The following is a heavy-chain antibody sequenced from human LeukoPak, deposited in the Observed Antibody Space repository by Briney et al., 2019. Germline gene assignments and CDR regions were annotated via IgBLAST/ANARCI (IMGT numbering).Heavy chain of an antibody. V-gene: IGHV3-30*04. J-gene: IGHJ6*03. D-gene: IGHD7-27*01. Sequence: GGSLRLSCAASGFTFSSYAMHWVRQAPGKGLEWVAVISYDGSNKYYADSVKGRFTISRDNSKNTLYPQMNSLRAEDTAVYYCARDGDPYYYYYYMDVWGKGTTVTVSS. CDR3: ARDGDPYYYYYYMDV. CDR2: ISYDGSNK. CDR1: GFTFSSYA.